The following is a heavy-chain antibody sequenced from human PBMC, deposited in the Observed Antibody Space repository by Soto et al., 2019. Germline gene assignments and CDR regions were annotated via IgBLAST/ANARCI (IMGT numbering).Heavy chain of an antibody. CDR2: INHSGST. V-gene: IGHV4-34*02. CDR1: GGSFSGYY. J-gene: IGHJ5*02. D-gene: IGHD6-19*01. Sequence: QVQLQQWGAGLLKPSETLSLTCAIYGGSFSGYYWSWIRQPQGKGLEWIGEINHSGSTNYNPSLKSRVAMSVDTSKNQFSLKLSSVTAADMAVYYCAAAVARGWFDPWGQGTLVTVSS. CDR3: AAAVARGWFDP.